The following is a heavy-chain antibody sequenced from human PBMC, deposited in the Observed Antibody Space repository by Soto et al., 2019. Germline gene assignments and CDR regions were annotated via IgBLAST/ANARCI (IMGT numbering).Heavy chain of an antibody. CDR1: GGSISSSNYY. V-gene: IGHV4-39*07. J-gene: IGHJ6*02. CDR3: AREGRTTNCYYYSGMDV. CDR2: IYYSGST. Sequence: SETLSLTCTVSGGSISSSNYYWGWIRQPPGKGLEWIGSIYYSGSTYYNPSLKSRVTISVDTSKNQFSLKLSSVTAADTAVYYCAREGRTTNCYYYSGMDVWGQGTTVTVSS.